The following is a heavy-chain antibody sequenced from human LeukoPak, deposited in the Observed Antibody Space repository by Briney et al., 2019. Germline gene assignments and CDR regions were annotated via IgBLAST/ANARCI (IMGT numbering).Heavy chain of an antibody. D-gene: IGHD3-10*01. Sequence: GGSLRLSCAASGFTFSSYAMHWVRQAPGKGLEWVAVISYDGSNKYNADSVKGRFTISRDNSKNTVYLQMNSLRAEDTAIYYCAKRVSYSSGSHFDYWGQGTLVTVSS. CDR1: GFTFSSYA. V-gene: IGHV3-30-3*02. CDR2: ISYDGSNK. J-gene: IGHJ4*02. CDR3: AKRVSYSSGSHFDY.